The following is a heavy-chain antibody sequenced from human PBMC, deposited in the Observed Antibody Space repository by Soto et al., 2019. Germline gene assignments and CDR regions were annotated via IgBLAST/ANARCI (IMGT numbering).Heavy chain of an antibody. D-gene: IGHD5-12*01. V-gene: IGHV1-8*01. CDR3: ARGARRGYDQDNWFDP. CDR1: GYTFTSYD. J-gene: IGHJ5*02. CDR2: MNPNSGNT. Sequence: VASAKVSCKASGYTFTSYDINWVRQATGQGLEWMGWMNPNSGNTGYAQKFQGRVTMTRNTSISTAYMELSSLRSEDTAVYYCARGARRGYDQDNWFDPWGQGTLVTVSS.